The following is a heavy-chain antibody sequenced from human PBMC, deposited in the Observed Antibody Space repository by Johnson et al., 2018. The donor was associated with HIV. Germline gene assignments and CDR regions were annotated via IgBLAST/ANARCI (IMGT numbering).Heavy chain of an antibody. Sequence: QVQLVESGGGVVQPGGSLRLSCAASGFSFSPYALHWVRQTPGKGLEWVAVISHDGSKKYYADSVEGRFTISSDNSKNTLYLQMNSLRAEDTAVYYCARSPRIVVVVAATVGHAFDIWGQGTMVTVSS. CDR1: GFSFSPYA. V-gene: IGHV3-30*04. CDR3: ARSPRIVVVVAATVGHAFDI. J-gene: IGHJ3*02. CDR2: ISHDGSKK. D-gene: IGHD2-15*01.